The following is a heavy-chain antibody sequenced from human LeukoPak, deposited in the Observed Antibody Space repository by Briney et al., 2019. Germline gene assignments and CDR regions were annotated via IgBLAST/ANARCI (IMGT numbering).Heavy chain of an antibody. J-gene: IGHJ4*02. CDR3: ARHCSSATCPFDY. CDR2: IYYSGTT. CDR1: GGSISSRSYY. D-gene: IGHD2-2*01. V-gene: IGHV4-39*01. Sequence: PSETLSLTCTVSGGSISSRSYYWGWIRQPPGKGLEWIGSIYYSGTTYYNPSLKSRVAISVDTSKNHFSLKLSSVTAADTAMYYCARHCSSATCPFDYWGQGTPVTVSS.